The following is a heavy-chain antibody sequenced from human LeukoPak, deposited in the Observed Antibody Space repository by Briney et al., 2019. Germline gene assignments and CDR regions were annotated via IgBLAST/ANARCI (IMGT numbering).Heavy chain of an antibody. Sequence: PGGSLRLSCAASGFTFSSYAMSWVRQAPGKGLEWVSGISGSGVSTYYAESVKGRFTVSRDNSKNTLSLQMSSLRAEDTAVYYCAKGNYGYDSSGYYKPSLYYFDYWGQGTLVTVSS. CDR2: ISGSGVST. V-gene: IGHV3-23*01. CDR1: GFTFSSYA. D-gene: IGHD3-22*01. CDR3: AKGNYGYDSSGYYKPSLYYFDY. J-gene: IGHJ4*02.